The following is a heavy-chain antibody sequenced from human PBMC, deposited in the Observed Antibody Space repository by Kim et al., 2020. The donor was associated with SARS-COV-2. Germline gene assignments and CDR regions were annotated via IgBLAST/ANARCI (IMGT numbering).Heavy chain of an antibody. J-gene: IGHJ4*02. CDR3: AKYQTSTMLDY. CDR2: T. D-gene: IGHD2-2*01. Sequence: TNYSAALKSRVTISEDTSKNQFFLKVTAVTAADTAMYYCAKYQTSTMLDYWGQGTLVTVSS. V-gene: IGHV4-39*01.